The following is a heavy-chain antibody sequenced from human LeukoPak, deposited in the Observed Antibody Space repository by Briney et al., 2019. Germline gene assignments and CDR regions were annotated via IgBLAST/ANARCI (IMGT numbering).Heavy chain of an antibody. J-gene: IGHJ1*01. Sequence: GGSRRLSCAASGFTFTSYWMTWVRRAPGKGLEWVANIREDGSERYYVASVKGRFTVSRDNAKKSLSLQVNSLRAEDTAVYYCAKEAVRSSIAVAGTRYFQHWGQGTLVTVSS. CDR3: AKEAVRSSIAVAGTRYFQH. CDR1: GFTFTSYW. V-gene: IGHV3-7*03. CDR2: IREDGSER. D-gene: IGHD6-13*01.